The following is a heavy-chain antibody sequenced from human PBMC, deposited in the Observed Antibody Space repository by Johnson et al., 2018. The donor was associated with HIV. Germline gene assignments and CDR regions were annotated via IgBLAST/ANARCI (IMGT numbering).Heavy chain of an antibody. CDR2: INWNGGST. CDR3: SRPRELGGALGDAFDI. Sequence: VQLVESGGGVVRPGGSLRLSCAASGFTFDDYGMSWVRQAPGKGLEWVSGINWNGGSTGYADSVKGRFSISRDNAKNALYLQMNSLRAEDTAFYYFSRPRELGGALGDAFDIWGQGTMVTVSS. V-gene: IGHV3-20*04. D-gene: IGHD7-27*01. CDR1: GFTFDDYG. J-gene: IGHJ3*02.